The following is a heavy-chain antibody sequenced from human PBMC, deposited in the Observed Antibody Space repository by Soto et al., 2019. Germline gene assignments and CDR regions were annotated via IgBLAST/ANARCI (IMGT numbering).Heavy chain of an antibody. CDR2: INPNSGGT. J-gene: IGHJ4*02. Sequence: ASVKVSCKASGYTFTSYGISWVRQAPGQGLEWMGWINPNSGGTNYAQKFQGWVTMTRDTSISTAYMELSRLRSDDTAVYYCARDVPGEGYVLGYWGQGTLVTVSS. CDR3: ARDVPGEGYVLGY. D-gene: IGHD3-10*01. V-gene: IGHV1-2*04. CDR1: GYTFTSYG.